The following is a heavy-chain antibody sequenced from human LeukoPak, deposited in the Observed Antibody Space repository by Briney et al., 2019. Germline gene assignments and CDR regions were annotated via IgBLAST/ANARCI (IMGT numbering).Heavy chain of an antibody. CDR3: ARVRGSNIFDY. V-gene: IGHV3-21*01. CDR1: GFTFSSYS. J-gene: IGHJ4*02. CDR2: ISSSSSYI. Sequence: GGSLRLSCAASGFTFSSYSMNWVRQAPGKGLEWVSSISSSSSYIYYADSVKGRFTISRDNAKNSLYLQMNSQRAEDTAVYYCARVRGSNIFDYWGQGTLVTVSS. D-gene: IGHD2/OR15-2a*01.